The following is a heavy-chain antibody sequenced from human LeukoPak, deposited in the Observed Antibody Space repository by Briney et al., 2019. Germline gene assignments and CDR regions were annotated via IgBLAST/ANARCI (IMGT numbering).Heavy chain of an antibody. CDR3: ARVTRFLLRFLEWLGGFDP. CDR2: INHSGST. D-gene: IGHD3-3*01. V-gene: IGHV4-34*01. J-gene: IGHJ5*02. Sequence: SETLSLTCAVYGGSFSGYYWSWIRQPPGKGLEWIGEINHSGSTNYNPSLKSRVTISVDTSKNQFSLKLSSVTAADTAVYYCARVTRFLLRFLEWLGGFDPWGQGTLVTVSS. CDR1: GGSFSGYY.